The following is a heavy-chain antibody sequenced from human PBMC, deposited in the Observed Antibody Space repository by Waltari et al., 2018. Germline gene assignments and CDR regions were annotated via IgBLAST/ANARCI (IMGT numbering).Heavy chain of an antibody. Sequence: QVQLVESGGGVVQPGGSLRLSCAASGFTFSSYGMHWVRQAPGQGLEWVAFIRYDGSNKYYADSVKGRFTISRDNSKNTLYLQMNSLRAEDTAVYYCAKDLALPYSQPTSGFDYWGQGTLVTVSS. D-gene: IGHD4-4*01. CDR1: GFTFSSYG. J-gene: IGHJ4*02. V-gene: IGHV3-30*02. CDR2: IRYDGSNK. CDR3: AKDLALPYSQPTSGFDY.